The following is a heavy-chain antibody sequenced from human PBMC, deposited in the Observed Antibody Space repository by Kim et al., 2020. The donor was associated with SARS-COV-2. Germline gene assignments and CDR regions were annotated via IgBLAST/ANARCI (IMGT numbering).Heavy chain of an antibody. D-gene: IGHD4-17*01. Sequence: ADSVKGRFTISRDNAKNSLYLQMNSLRAEYTALYYCAKGHGDYYYYGMDVWGQGTTVTVSS. V-gene: IGHV3-9*01. CDR3: AKGHGDYYYYGMDV. J-gene: IGHJ6*02.